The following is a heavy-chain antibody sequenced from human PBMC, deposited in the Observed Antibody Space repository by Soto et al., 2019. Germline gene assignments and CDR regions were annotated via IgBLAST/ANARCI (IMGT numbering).Heavy chain of an antibody. CDR1: GFTFSSYG. CDR3: ARCYGSGSYVCDY. V-gene: IGHV3-33*01. CDR2: IWYNGRYK. Sequence: QVQLVESGGGVAQPGRSLRLPCAASGFTFSSYGMHWVRQAPGKGLEWVGVIWYNGRYKYYADSVKGRVTISRDNSKNTVYLQMDSLRAEDTAVYYCARCYGSGSYVCDYWGQGTLVTVSS. J-gene: IGHJ4*02. D-gene: IGHD3-10*01.